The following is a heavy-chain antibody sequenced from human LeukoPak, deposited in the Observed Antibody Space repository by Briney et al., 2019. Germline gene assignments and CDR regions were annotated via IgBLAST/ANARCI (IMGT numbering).Heavy chain of an antibody. D-gene: IGHD3-22*01. CDR1: GFTFDDYG. V-gene: IGHV3-20*04. CDR2: IDWNGGST. Sequence: PGGSLRLSCAASGFTFDDYGMSWVRQAPGKGLEWVSGIDWNGGSTGYADSVKGRFTISRDNAKNSLYLQMNSLRAEDTALYYCARVYYDSSGYVYWGQGTLVTVSS. CDR3: ARVYYDSSGYVY. J-gene: IGHJ4*02.